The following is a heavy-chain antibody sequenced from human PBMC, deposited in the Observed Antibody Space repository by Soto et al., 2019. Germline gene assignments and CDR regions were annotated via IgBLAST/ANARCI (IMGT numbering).Heavy chain of an antibody. V-gene: IGHV3-53*01. CDR2: LYDVDGS. CDR3: ATWHEREHAYDV. D-gene: IGHD1-1*01. Sequence: DVQLVESGGGLIQPGESLRLSCVAFGLTISGKKYVAWVRQAPGKGLEWVSALYDVDGSFYADSVKGRFTTSSDSSKTTVYLQMNDLRPDDTAVYYCATWHEREHAYDVWGKGTTVTVSS. J-gene: IGHJ3*01. CDR1: GLTISGKKY.